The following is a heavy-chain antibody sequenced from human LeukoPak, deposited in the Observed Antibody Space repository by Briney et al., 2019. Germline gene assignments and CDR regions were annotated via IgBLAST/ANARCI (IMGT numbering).Heavy chain of an antibody. CDR3: ATIKRGSIFGYFDF. Sequence: SETLSLTCTVSGGSISSHYWSWIRQPPRKGLEWIAYLFDSVNTKDNPSLQSRLTLSAGTSKNQFSLRLSSVTAADTAVYYCATIKRGSIFGYFDFWGQGIKVTVSS. V-gene: IGHV4-59*11. J-gene: IGHJ4*02. CDR1: GGSISSHY. D-gene: IGHD5-18*01. CDR2: LFDSVNT.